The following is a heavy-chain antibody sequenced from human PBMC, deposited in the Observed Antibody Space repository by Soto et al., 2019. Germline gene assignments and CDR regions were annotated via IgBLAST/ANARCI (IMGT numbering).Heavy chain of an antibody. J-gene: IGHJ6*02. D-gene: IGHD3-3*01. CDR3: ARDLLPLDFWSGYYPYYYYYGMDV. CDR2: INPNSGGT. Sequence: ASVKVSCKASGYTFTGYYMHWVRQAPGQGLEWMGWINPNSGGTNYAQRFQGWVTMTRDTSISTAYMELSRLRSDDTAVYYCARDLLPLDFWSGYYPYYYYYGMDVWGQGTTVTVSS. CDR1: GYTFTGYY. V-gene: IGHV1-2*04.